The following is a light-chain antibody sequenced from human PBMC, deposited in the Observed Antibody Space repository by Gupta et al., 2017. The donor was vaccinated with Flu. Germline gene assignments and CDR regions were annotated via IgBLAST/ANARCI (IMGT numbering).Light chain of an antibody. CDR1: QSLLHSSGYNY. CDR3: MHALQNPLT. V-gene: IGKV2-28*01. Sequence: DIMMTQSPLSLPVTPGEPTSISCRSSQSLLHSSGYNYLNWYLQKPGQSPQLLIYLGSNRASGVPARFSGSGSGTDFTLNISRVEAEDAGAYYCMHALQNPLTFGGGTKVEIK. J-gene: IGKJ4*01. CDR2: LGS.